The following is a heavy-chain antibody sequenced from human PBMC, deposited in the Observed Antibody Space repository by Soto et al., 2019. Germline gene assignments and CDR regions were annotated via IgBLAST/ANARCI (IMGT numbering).Heavy chain of an antibody. CDR3: AGDNVVVNPIRYYHYGIDV. V-gene: IGHV4-34*01. CDR2: IHQSGNA. J-gene: IGHJ6*02. CDR1: GGPFSRYY. D-gene: IGHD2-15*01. Sequence: SETLSLTCAVHGGPFSRYYWTWIRQPPGKGLKWIGEIHQSGNANYNPSLKSRLSMSVDTSKNQFSLKLTSVTAADTATYYCAGDNVVVNPIRYYHYGIDVWGQGTTVTVSS.